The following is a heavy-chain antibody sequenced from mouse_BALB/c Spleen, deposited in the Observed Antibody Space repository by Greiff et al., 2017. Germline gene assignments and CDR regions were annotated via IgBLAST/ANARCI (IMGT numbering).Heavy chain of an antibody. Sequence: DLVKPGASVKLSCKASGYTFTSYWINWIKQRPGQGLEWIGRIAPGSGSTYYNEMFKGKATLTVDTSSSTAYIQLSSLSSEDSAVYFCAREGPYGNDYCDYWGQGTTLTVSS. CDR2: IAPGSGST. CDR1: GYTFTSYW. J-gene: IGHJ2*01. D-gene: IGHD2-1*01. V-gene: IGHV1S41*01. CDR3: AREGPYGNDYCDY.